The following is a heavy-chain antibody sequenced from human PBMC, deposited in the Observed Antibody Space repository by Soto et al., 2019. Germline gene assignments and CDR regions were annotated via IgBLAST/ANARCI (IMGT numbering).Heavy chain of an antibody. Sequence: QVQLVQSGAEVKKPGSSVQVSCKASGGTFSSYAISWVRQAPGQGLEWMGGIIPIFGTANYAQKFQGRVTITADKSTTTAYMELSSLRYEDTAVYYCARALSIVVIPAAMEYNWFDPWGQGTLVTVSS. CDR2: IIPIFGTA. CDR1: GGTFSSYA. CDR3: ARALSIVVIPAAMEYNWFDP. V-gene: IGHV1-69*06. D-gene: IGHD2-2*01. J-gene: IGHJ5*02.